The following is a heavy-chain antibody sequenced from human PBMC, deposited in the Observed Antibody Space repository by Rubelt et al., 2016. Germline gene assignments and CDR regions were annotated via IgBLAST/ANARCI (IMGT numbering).Heavy chain of an antibody. J-gene: IGHJ4*02. CDR2: ISAYHGNT. D-gene: IGHD3-22*01. CDR3: ARVEYYYDSSGYSDY. CDR1: GYTFTSYG. Sequence: QVQLVQSGAEVKKPGASVKVSCKASGYTFTSYGISWVRQATGQGLGGMGWISAYHGNTNYAQKLQGRGTMTTEKSTSTAYMELRSLRSDDTAVYYCARVEYYYDSSGYSDYWGQGTLVTVSS. V-gene: IGHV1-18*01.